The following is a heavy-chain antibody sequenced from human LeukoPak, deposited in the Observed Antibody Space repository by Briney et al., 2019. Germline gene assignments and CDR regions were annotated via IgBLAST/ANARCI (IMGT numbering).Heavy chain of an antibody. J-gene: IGHJ5*02. V-gene: IGHV3-53*01. CDR3: ARAEGGIFDP. CDR1: GFTVSSNF. CDR2: IYSGGDT. D-gene: IGHD6-13*01. Sequence: GGSLRLSCAASGFTVSSNFMTWVRQAPGEGLEWVSIIYSGGDTYYADSVKGRFTISRDNSKNTLYLQMNSLRAEDTAVYYCARAEGGIFDPWGQGTLVTVSS.